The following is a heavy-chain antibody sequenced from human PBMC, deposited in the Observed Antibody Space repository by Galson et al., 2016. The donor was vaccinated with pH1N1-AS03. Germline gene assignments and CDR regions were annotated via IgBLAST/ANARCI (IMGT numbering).Heavy chain of an antibody. D-gene: IGHD2-21*02. Sequence: SLRLSCAASGFTFSYYSMNWVRQAPGKGLEWVSYISSRGDSIYYADSVKGRFSISRDNAKESLYLQMYSLRDEDTGVYYCARIVTMSDFDSWGQGTLVTVSS. J-gene: IGHJ4*02. V-gene: IGHV3-48*02. CDR2: ISSRGDSI. CDR3: ARIVTMSDFDS. CDR1: GFTFSYYS.